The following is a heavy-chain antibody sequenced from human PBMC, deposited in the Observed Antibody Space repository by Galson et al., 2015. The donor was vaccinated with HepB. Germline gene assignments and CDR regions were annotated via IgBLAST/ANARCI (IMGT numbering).Heavy chain of an antibody. CDR3: ARESLVGATTRIDY. CDR2: ISSSSSYT. D-gene: IGHD1-26*01. CDR1: GFTFSDYY. V-gene: IGHV3-11*06. Sequence: SLRLSCAASGFTFSDYYMSWIRQAPGKGLEWVSYISSSSSYTNYADSVKGRFTISRDNAKNSLYLQMNSLRAEDTAVYYCARESLVGATTRIDYWGQGTLVTVSS. J-gene: IGHJ4*02.